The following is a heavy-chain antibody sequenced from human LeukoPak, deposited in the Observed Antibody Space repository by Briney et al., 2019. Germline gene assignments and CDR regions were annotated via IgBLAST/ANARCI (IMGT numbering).Heavy chain of an antibody. Sequence: GGSLGLSCAASGFTFSSYSMNWVRQAPGKGLEWVSSISSSSSYIYYADSVKGRFTISRDNSKNTLYLQMNSLRGEDTAVYYCAKALNLEYGGAFDIWGQGTMVTVSS. D-gene: IGHD2/OR15-2a*01. CDR3: AKALNLEYGGAFDI. V-gene: IGHV3-21*01. CDR2: ISSSSSYI. CDR1: GFTFSSYS. J-gene: IGHJ3*02.